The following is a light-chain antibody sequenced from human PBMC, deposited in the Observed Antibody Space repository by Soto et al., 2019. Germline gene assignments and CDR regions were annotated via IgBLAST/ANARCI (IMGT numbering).Light chain of an antibody. V-gene: IGKV3-20*01. J-gene: IGKJ1*01. CDR2: SAT. Sequence: TQSPSTLSASVGDRVTITCRASQSVSTNQLAWYQYKRGQAPRLVFHSATTRANAFPSRFSASGSGTDFTLTISGLQPEDFALYYCQVYGILPWTFGQGTKVDI. CDR1: QSVSTNQ. CDR3: QVYGILPWT.